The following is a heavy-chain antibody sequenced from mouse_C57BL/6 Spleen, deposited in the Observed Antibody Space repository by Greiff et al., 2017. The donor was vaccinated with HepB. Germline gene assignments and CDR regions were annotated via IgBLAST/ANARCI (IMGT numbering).Heavy chain of an antibody. D-gene: IGHD2-4*01. CDR2: IDPNSGGT. J-gene: IGHJ4*01. CDR3: ARGGRAGDYDDYAMDY. Sequence: QVQLQQPGAELVKPGASVKLSCKASGYTFTSYWMHWVKQRPGRGLEWIGRIDPNSGGTKYNEKFKSKATLTVDKPSSTAYMQLSSLTSEDSAVYYCARGGRAGDYDDYAMDYWGQGTSVTVSS. V-gene: IGHV1-72*01. CDR1: GYTFTSYW.